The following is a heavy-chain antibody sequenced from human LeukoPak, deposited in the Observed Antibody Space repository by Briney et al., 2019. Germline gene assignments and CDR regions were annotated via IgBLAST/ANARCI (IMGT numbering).Heavy chain of an antibody. Sequence: SETLSLTCAVYGGPFSGYYWSWIRQPPGKGLEWIGEINHSGSTNYNPSLKSRVTISVDTSKNQFSLKLSSVTAADTAVYYCARGLGYSSGWYSGVRYFDYWGQGTLVTVSS. CDR1: GGPFSGYY. CDR2: INHSGST. D-gene: IGHD6-19*01. CDR3: ARGLGYSSGWYSGVRYFDY. J-gene: IGHJ4*02. V-gene: IGHV4-34*01.